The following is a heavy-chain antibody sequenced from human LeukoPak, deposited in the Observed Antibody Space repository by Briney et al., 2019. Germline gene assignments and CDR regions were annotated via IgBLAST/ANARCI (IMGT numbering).Heavy chain of an antibody. D-gene: IGHD3-10*01. J-gene: IGHJ4*02. CDR2: ISSSSSYI. V-gene: IGHV3-21*01. CDR3: ARDIWFGSNRLKSLFDY. Sequence: PGGSLRLSCAASGFTFSSYSMNWVRQAPGKGLEWVSSISSSSSYIYYADSVKGRFTISRDNAKNSLYLQMNSLRAEDTAVYYCARDIWFGSNRLKSLFDYWGQGTLVTVSS. CDR1: GFTFSSYS.